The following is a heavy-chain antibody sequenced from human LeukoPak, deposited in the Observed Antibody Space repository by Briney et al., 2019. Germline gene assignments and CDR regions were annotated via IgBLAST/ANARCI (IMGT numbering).Heavy chain of an antibody. CDR3: ARGYSSSWFHDAFDI. D-gene: IGHD6-13*01. Sequence: GGSLRLSCAASGFTFSSYAMSWVRQAPGKGLEWVSAISGSAGSTYYADSVKGRFTISRDNSNNTLYLQMNSLRADDTAVYYCARGYSSSWFHDAFDIWGQGTMVTVSS. CDR1: GFTFSSYA. V-gene: IGHV3-23*01. CDR2: ISGSAGST. J-gene: IGHJ3*02.